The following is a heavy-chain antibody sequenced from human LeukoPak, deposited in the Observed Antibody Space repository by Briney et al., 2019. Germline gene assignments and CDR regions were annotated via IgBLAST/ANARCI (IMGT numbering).Heavy chain of an antibody. CDR1: GFTFSSYA. V-gene: IGHV3-30-3*01. CDR2: ISYDGSNK. CDR3: ARDGRGGDWGWYFDL. D-gene: IGHD2-21*02. Sequence: GGSLRLSCSASGFTFSSYAMHWVRQAPGKGLEWVAVISYDGSNKYYADSVKGRFTISRDNSKNTLYLQMNSLRAEDTAVYYCARDGRGGDWGWYFDLWGRGTLVTVSS. J-gene: IGHJ2*01.